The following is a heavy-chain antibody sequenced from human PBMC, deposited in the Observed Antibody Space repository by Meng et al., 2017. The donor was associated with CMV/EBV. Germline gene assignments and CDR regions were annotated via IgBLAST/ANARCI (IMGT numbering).Heavy chain of an antibody. CDR3: ARAGDYGGRGYFDY. D-gene: IGHD4-23*01. CDR2: IIPIFGTA. CDR1: GGTFSSYA. Sequence: QVQVGQSGAAVKKPGASVKVSCKASGGTFSSYAISWVRQAPGQGLEWMGGIIPIFGTANYAQKFQGRVTITADESTSTAYMELSSLRSEDTAVYYCARAGDYGGRGYFDYWGQGTLVTVSS. V-gene: IGHV1-69*12. J-gene: IGHJ4*02.